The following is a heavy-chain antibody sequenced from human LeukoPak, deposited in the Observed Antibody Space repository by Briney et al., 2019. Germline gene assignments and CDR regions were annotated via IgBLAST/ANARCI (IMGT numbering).Heavy chain of an antibody. Sequence: PGGSLRLSCAASGFTFSSYATSWVRQAPGKGLEWVSAISGSGGSTYYADSVKGRFTISRDNSKNTLYLQMNSLRAEDTAVYYCAKDLPTIRDSSGYGGYFDYWGQGTLVTVSS. D-gene: IGHD3-22*01. CDR2: ISGSGGST. CDR3: AKDLPTIRDSSGYGGYFDY. V-gene: IGHV3-23*01. J-gene: IGHJ4*02. CDR1: GFTFSSYA.